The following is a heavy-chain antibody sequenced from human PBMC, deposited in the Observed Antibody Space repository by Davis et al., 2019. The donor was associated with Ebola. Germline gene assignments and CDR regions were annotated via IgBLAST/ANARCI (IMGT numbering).Heavy chain of an antibody. J-gene: IGHJ1*01. CDR2: INHSGIT. CDR1: GGSFSGYY. D-gene: IGHD1-26*01. V-gene: IGHV4-34*01. Sequence: PSGTLSLTCAVYGGSFSGYYWSWIRQPPGKGLEWIGEINHSGITNYNPSLKSRVSISVDTSKNQFSLKVSSVTAADTAVYYCARRGSRIVGATLWGQGTLVTVSS. CDR3: ARRGSRIVGATL.